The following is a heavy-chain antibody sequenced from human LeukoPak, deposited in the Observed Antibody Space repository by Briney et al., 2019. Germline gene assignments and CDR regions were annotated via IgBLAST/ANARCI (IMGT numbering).Heavy chain of an antibody. Sequence: GGSLRLSCAASGFTFSNYAMHWVRQAPGKGLEWVAVIWYDGSNKYYADSVEGRFTISRDNSKNTLYLLMNTLRAEDTALYYCARDSRVADYGMDVWGQGTTVTVSS. V-gene: IGHV3-33*01. CDR2: IWYDGSNK. D-gene: IGHD2-15*01. J-gene: IGHJ6*02. CDR1: GFTFSNYA. CDR3: ARDSRVADYGMDV.